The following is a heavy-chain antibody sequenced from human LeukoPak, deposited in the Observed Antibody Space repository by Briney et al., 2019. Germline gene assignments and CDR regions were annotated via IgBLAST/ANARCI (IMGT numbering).Heavy chain of an antibody. D-gene: IGHD2-2*01. CDR1: GGSSSSSRYY. V-gene: IGHV4-39*01. CDR2: IYYSGST. Sequence: PSETLSLTCTVSGGSSSSSRYYWGWIRQPPGKGLEWIGSIYYSGSTYYNPSLKSRVTISVDTPKNQFSLKLSSVTATDTAVYYCARHPYQLLWLSWFDPWGQGTLVTVSS. J-gene: IGHJ5*02. CDR3: ARHPYQLLWLSWFDP.